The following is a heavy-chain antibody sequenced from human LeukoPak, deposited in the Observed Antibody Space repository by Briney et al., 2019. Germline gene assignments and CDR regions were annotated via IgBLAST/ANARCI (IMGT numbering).Heavy chain of an antibody. CDR3: ARGGRFGELPH. J-gene: IGHJ3*01. CDR2: IYTSGST. D-gene: IGHD3-10*01. Sequence: PSQTLSLTCTVSGGSISSGSYYWTWIRQPAGKGLEWIGRIYTSGSTNYNPSLKSRVTISVDTSKNQFSLKLSSVTAADTAVYYCARGGRFGELPHWGQGTMVTVSS. V-gene: IGHV4-61*02. CDR1: GGSISSGSYY.